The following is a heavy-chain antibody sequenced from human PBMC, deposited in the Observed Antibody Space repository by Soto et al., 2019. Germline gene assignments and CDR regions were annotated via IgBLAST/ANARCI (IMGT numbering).Heavy chain of an antibody. CDR3: ARDRATIVVLPAASGLWFDP. J-gene: IGHJ5*02. CDR1: GYTFTGYY. Sequence: ASVKVSCKASGYTFTGYYMHWVRQAPGQGLEWMGWINPNSGGTNYAQKFQGWVTMTRDTSISTAYMELSRLRSDDTAVYYCARDRATIVVLPAASGLWFDPWGQGTLVTVSS. D-gene: IGHD2-2*01. CDR2: INPNSGGT. V-gene: IGHV1-2*04.